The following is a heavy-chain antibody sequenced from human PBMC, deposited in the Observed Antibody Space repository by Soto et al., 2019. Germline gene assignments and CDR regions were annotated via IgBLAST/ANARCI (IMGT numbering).Heavy chain of an antibody. CDR3: XSRHCSGGSSYNPGFDS. CDR2: IFFTGNI. CDR1: GASLSSISYY. Sequence: SETLSLTCTVSGASLSSISYYWGWIRQPPGKGLEWVGSIFFTGNIYYNPSLKSRVTISVDTSRNQFSLMVNSVTAADTAVYYCXSRHCSGGSSYNPGFDSWGQGALVTVSS. J-gene: IGHJ4*02. V-gene: IGHV4-39*01. D-gene: IGHD2-15*01.